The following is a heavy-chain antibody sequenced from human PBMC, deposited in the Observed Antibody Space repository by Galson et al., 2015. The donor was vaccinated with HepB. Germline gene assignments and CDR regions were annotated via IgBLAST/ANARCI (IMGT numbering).Heavy chain of an antibody. Sequence: SLRLSCAASGFTFSRYAMTWVRQAPGKGLEWVSAIGANDGSTYYVDSVKGRFTISRDNSKNTLYLQMNSLRAEDTAVYYCAKTRWEMAEGGYWGQGTLVTVSS. CDR1: GFTFSRYA. D-gene: IGHD5-24*01. CDR3: AKTRWEMAEGGY. CDR2: IGANDGST. V-gene: IGHV3-23*01. J-gene: IGHJ4*02.